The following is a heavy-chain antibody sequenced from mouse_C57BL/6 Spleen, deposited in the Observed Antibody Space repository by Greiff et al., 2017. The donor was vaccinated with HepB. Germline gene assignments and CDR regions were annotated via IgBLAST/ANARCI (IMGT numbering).Heavy chain of an antibody. D-gene: IGHD3-3*01. CDR3: ARELEVPFDY. V-gene: IGHV1-4*01. J-gene: IGHJ2*01. CDR2: INPSSGYT. CDR1: GYTFTSYT. Sequence: VQLQQSGAELARPGASVKMSCKASGYTFTSYTMHWVKQRPGQGLEWIGYINPSSGYTKYNQKFKDKATLTADKSSSTAYMQLSSLTSEDSAVYYCARELEVPFDYWGQGTTLTVSS.